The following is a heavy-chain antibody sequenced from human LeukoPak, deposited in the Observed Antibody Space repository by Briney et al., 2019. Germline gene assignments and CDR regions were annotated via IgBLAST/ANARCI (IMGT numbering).Heavy chain of an antibody. D-gene: IGHD3-16*01. V-gene: IGHV3-64D*06. CDR2: INNNGGTT. Sequence: GGPLRLSCSASGYTLSIYAMHCVRQAPGKGLEYLSGINNNGGTTNYAGSVKGRFTISRDNFKTTLYLQMSSLRPEDTAVYYCVKTMVTFGGIIRADAFDIWGQGTMVTVSS. CDR3: VKTMVTFGGIIRADAFDI. J-gene: IGHJ3*02. CDR1: GYTLSIYA.